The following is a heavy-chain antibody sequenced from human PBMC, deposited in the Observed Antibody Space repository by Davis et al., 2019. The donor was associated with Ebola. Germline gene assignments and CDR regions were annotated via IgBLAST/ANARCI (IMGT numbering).Heavy chain of an antibody. J-gene: IGHJ4*02. V-gene: IGHV3-48*01. Sequence: PGGSLRLSCAASGFNFNVYRMHWVRQAPGKGLEWVSNINGASSTISYADSVKGRFTISRDNFVDTLYLQMNSLRAEDTAVYYCANEIRPNDYWGQGTLVVVSS. CDR2: INGASSTI. CDR3: ANEIRPNDY. CDR1: GFNFNVYR.